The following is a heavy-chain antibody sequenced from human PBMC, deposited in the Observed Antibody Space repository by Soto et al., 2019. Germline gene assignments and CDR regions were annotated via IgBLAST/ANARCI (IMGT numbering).Heavy chain of an antibody. D-gene: IGHD3-10*01. CDR3: ARVSPVPMVRGVYNWFDP. CDR1: GGSISSGGYY. V-gene: IGHV4-31*03. J-gene: IGHJ5*02. Sequence: QVQLQESGPGLVKPSQTLSLTCTVSGGSISSGGYYWSWIRQHPGKGLEWIGYIYYSGSTYYNPSLQSRVTISVDTSKNQFSLKLSSVTAADTAVYYCARVSPVPMVRGVYNWFDPWGQGTLVTVSS. CDR2: IYYSGST.